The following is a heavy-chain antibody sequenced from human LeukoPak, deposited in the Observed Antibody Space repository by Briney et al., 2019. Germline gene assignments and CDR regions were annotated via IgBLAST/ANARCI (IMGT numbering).Heavy chain of an antibody. CDR3: ARQITMVLFDP. V-gene: IGHV4-59*01. CDR1: GGSISSYY. CDR2: IYYSGST. D-gene: IGHD3-10*01. J-gene: IGHJ5*02. Sequence: PSETLSLTCTVSGGSISSYYWSWIRQPPGKGLEWIGYIYYSGSTNYNPSLKSRVTISVDTSKNQFSLKLSSVTAADTAVYYCARQITMVLFDPWGQGILVTVSS.